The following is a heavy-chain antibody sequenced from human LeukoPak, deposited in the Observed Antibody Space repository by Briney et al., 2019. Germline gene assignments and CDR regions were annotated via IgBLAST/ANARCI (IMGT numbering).Heavy chain of an antibody. V-gene: IGHV3-30-3*01. CDR1: GFTFSSYA. Sequence: GGSLRLSCAASGFTFSSYAMHWVRQAPGKGLEWVAFISYDGSNKYYADSEKGRLTISRDNSKNTLYLQMNSLRAEDTAVYYCASGAVVTAISSDYWGQGTLVTVSS. CDR3: ASGAVVTAISSDY. CDR2: ISYDGSNK. D-gene: IGHD2-21*02. J-gene: IGHJ4*02.